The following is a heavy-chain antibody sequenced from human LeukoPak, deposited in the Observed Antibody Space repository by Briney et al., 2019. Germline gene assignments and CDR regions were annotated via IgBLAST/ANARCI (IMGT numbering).Heavy chain of an antibody. CDR1: GYTFTSYG. Sequence: ASVKVSFKSSGYTFTSYGISWVRQPPGQGLEGMGWSSTYNGNTNYAQKLQGRVTITTDRSTSTAYMEVRSLRSDDTAVYYSARTTLRPDYDYVWGSYRQEYYFDYWGQGTLVTVSS. V-gene: IGHV1-18*04. CDR3: ARTTLRPDYDYVWGSYRQEYYFDY. CDR2: SSTYNGNT. D-gene: IGHD3-16*02. J-gene: IGHJ4*02.